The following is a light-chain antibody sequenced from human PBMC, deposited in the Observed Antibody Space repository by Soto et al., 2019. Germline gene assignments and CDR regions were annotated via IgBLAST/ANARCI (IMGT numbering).Light chain of an antibody. CDR2: DVS. J-gene: IGLJ2*01. CDR3: SSFTSSSTLDVL. CDR1: SSDVGGYNY. V-gene: IGLV2-14*01. Sequence: QSALTQPASVSGSPGQSITISCTGTSSDVGGYNYVSWYRQHPGKAPKLMIYDVSNRPSGVSNRFSGSNSGNTASLTISGLQAEDEADYYCSSFTSSSTLDVLFGGGTKVTVL.